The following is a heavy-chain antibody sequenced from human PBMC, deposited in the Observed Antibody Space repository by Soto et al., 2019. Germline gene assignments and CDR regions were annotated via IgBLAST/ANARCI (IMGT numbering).Heavy chain of an antibody. J-gene: IGHJ6*02. CDR1: GGSISSGGYY. CDR3: ARDQWVEMAARRDYYYYYGMDV. CDR2: IYYSGST. Sequence: ASETLSLTCTVSGGSISSGGYYWSWIRQHPGKGLEWIGYIYYSGSTYYNPSLKSRVTISVDTSKNQFSLKLSSVTAADTAVYYCARDQWVEMAARRDYYYYYGMDVWGQGTTVTVSS. D-gene: IGHD6-6*01. V-gene: IGHV4-31*03.